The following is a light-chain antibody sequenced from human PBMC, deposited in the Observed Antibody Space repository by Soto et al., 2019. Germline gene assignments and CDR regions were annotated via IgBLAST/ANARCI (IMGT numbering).Light chain of an antibody. V-gene: IGKV2-24*01. J-gene: IGKJ2*01. Sequence: DVVLTQTPLSSPVTLGQPASISCRSSQSLLHSDGNTYLNWLHQRPGQPPRLLIYRVSNRFSGVPDRLSGSGAGTDFTLEISRVEAEDVGIYYCMQTPQYHPYTFGQGTKLEI. CDR3: MQTPQYHPYT. CDR1: QSLLHSDGNTY. CDR2: RVS.